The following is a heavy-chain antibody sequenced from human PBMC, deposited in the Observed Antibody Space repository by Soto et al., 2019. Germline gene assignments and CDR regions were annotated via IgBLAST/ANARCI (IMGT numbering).Heavy chain of an antibody. CDR1: GGSISSGGYY. V-gene: IGHV4-31*03. CDR2: IYYSGST. D-gene: IGHD3-16*01. CDR3: ARGGGLMHLFDY. J-gene: IGHJ4*02. Sequence: SETLSLTCTVSGGSISSGGYYWSWIRQHPGKGLEWIGYIYYSGSTYYNPSLKSRVTISVDTSKNQFSLKLSSVTAADTAVYYCARGGGLMHLFDYWGQGTLVTISS.